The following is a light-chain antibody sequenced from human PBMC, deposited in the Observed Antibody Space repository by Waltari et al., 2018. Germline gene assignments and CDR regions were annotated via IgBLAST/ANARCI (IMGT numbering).Light chain of an antibody. J-gene: IGLJ1*01. CDR3: CSYAGSYTYV. CDR1: SSDVGGYDY. CDR2: DVS. Sequence: QSALTQAASVSGSPGQSITISCTGTSSDVGGYDYVSWYQQHPGKAPKLMIYDVSTRPAGVPDRFSGSKSGNTASLTISGLQAEDEADYYCCSYAGSYTYVFGTGTKVTVL. V-gene: IGLV2-11*01.